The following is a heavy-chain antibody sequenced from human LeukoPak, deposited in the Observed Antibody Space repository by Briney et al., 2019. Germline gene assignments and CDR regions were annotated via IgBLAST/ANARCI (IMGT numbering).Heavy chain of an antibody. D-gene: IGHD3-16*02. V-gene: IGHV4-59*04. J-gene: IGHJ4*02. CDR1: GGSISSYY. Sequence: SETLSLTCTVSGGSISSYYWSWIRQPPGKGLEWIGYIHYSGSTYYNPSLKSRVTISVDTSKNQFSLKLSSVTAADTAVYYCARHRYDYVWGSYRYRHFDYWGQGTLVTVSS. CDR2: IHYSGST. CDR3: ARHRYDYVWGSYRYRHFDY.